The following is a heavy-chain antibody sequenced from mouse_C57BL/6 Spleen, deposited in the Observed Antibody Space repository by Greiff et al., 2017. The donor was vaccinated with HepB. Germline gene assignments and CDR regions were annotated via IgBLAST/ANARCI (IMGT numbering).Heavy chain of an antibody. Sequence: VQLQQPGAELVRPGSSVKLSCKASGYTFTSYWMDWVKQRPGQGLEWIGNIYPSDSETHYNQKFKDKATLTVDKSSSTAYMQLSSLTSEDSAVYYCARDYGSQLDYWGQGTSVTVSS. V-gene: IGHV1-61*01. CDR3: ARDYGSQLDY. D-gene: IGHD1-1*01. J-gene: IGHJ4*01. CDR2: IYPSDSET. CDR1: GYTFTSYW.